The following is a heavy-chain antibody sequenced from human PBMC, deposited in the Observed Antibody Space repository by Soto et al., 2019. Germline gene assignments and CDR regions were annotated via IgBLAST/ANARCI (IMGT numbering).Heavy chain of an antibody. CDR3: ASPYTYRRLRPFDY. CDR2: ISGSGGST. Sequence: EVQLLESGGGLVQPGGSLRLSCAASGFTFSSYAMSWVRQAPGKGLEWVSAISGSGGSTYYADSVKGRFTISRDNSKNTLYLQMNSLGAEDTAVYYCASPYTYRRLRPFDYWGQGTLVTVSS. D-gene: IGHD2-21*01. CDR1: GFTFSSYA. V-gene: IGHV3-23*01. J-gene: IGHJ4*02.